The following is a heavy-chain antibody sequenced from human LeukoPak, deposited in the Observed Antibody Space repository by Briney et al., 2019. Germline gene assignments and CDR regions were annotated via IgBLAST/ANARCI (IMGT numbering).Heavy chain of an antibody. CDR1: GFTFSSYA. J-gene: IGHJ4*02. CDR2: ISGSGGST. CDR3: AKEMRWEGITMIVVGLLAFDY. Sequence: PGGSLRLSCAASGFTFSSYAMSWVRQAPGKGLEWVSAISGSGGSTYYADSVKGRFTISRDNSKNTLYLQMNSLRAEDTAVYYCAKEMRWEGITMIVVGLLAFDYWGQGTLVTVSS. V-gene: IGHV3-23*01. D-gene: IGHD3-22*01.